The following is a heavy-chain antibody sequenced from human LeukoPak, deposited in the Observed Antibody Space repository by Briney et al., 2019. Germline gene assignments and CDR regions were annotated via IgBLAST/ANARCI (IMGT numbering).Heavy chain of an antibody. CDR1: GFTFSRYA. D-gene: IGHD3-3*01. Sequence: GRSLRLSCATSGFTFSRYAMHWVRQAPGKGLEWVALISYDANIGSNKYYADSVKGRFTISRDNSKNTLYLQMNSLRAEDTAVYYCARDGGYDFWNGYYQDYWGQGTLVTVSS. CDR2: ISYDANIGSNK. J-gene: IGHJ4*02. V-gene: IGHV3-30-3*01. CDR3: ARDGGYDFWNGYYQDY.